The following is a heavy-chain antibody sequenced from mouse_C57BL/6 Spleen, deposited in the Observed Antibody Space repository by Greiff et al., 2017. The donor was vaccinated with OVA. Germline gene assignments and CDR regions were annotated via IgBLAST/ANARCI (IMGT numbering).Heavy chain of an antibody. CDR3: AREEDSNGDFAY. D-gene: IGHD2-5*01. V-gene: IGHV5-16*01. J-gene: IGHJ3*01. Sequence: EVHLVESAGGLVQPGSSMKLSCTASGFTFSDYYMAWVRQVPEKGLEWVANINYDGSSTYYLDSLKSRFIISRDNAKNILYLQMSSLKSEDTATYYCAREEDSNGDFAYWGQGTLVTVSA. CDR1: GFTFSDYY. CDR2: INYDGSST.